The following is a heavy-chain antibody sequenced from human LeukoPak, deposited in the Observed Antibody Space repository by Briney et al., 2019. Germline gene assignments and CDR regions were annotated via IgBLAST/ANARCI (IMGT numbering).Heavy chain of an antibody. CDR3: ARDTYYDFWSGYYSGGLDY. CDR2: IKQDGSEE. D-gene: IGHD3-3*01. Sequence: PGGSLRLSCAASGFTFSSYWMSWVRQAPGKGLEWVANIKQDGSEEYYVDSVKGRFTISRDNAKNSLYLQMNSLRAEDTAVYYCARDTYYDFWSGYYSGGLDYWGQGTLVTVSS. J-gene: IGHJ4*02. CDR1: GFTFSSYW. V-gene: IGHV3-7*01.